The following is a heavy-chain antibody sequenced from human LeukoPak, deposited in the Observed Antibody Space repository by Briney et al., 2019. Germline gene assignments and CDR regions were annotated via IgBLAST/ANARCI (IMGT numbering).Heavy chain of an antibody. D-gene: IGHD2-21*02. V-gene: IGHV3-74*01. CDR1: GFTFSNFW. CDR2: INSDGSST. CDR3: ARAPVQYCGGDCDAFDI. Sequence: PGGSLRLSCAASGFTFSNFWMHWVRQAPGKGLVWVSRINSDGSSTTYADSVKGRFTISRDNATNTLYLQMNRRRAGDTAMFYCARAPVQYCGGDCDAFDIWGQGTMVTVSS. J-gene: IGHJ3*02.